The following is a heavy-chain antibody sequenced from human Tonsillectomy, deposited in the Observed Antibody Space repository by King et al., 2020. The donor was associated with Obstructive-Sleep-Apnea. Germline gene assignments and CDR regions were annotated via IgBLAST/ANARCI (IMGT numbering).Heavy chain of an antibody. Sequence: QLVQSGAEVKKPGASVKVSCKASGYTFTGYYMHWVRQAPGQGLEWMGWINPNSGGTNYAQKFQGRVTMTRDTSISTAYMELSRLRSDDTAVYYCARDYYDSSGFTRMFDYWGQRTLVTVSS. V-gene: IGHV1-2*02. CDR1: GYTFTGYY. CDR3: ARDYYDSSGFTRMFDY. J-gene: IGHJ4*02. CDR2: INPNSGGT. D-gene: IGHD3-22*01.